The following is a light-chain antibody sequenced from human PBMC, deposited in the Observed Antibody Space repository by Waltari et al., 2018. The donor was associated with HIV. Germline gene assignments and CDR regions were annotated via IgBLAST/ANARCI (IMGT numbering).Light chain of an antibody. CDR3: SSFAGTNKL. CDR2: EVT. Sequence: QSALTQPPSSSGSPGQSVNISCTGGDNNINAYQYVSWYQQHSDKPPKLIIFEVTKRPSGVPDRFSGSRSGNTASLFVSGLQPEDEATYFCSSFAGTNKLFGGGTKLTVL. V-gene: IGLV2-8*01. J-gene: IGLJ2*01. CDR1: DNNINAYQY.